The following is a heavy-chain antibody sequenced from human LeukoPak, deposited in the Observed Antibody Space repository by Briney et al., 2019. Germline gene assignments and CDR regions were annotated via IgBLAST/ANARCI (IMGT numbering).Heavy chain of an antibody. Sequence: SETLSLTCAVYGGSFSGYYWSWIRQPPGKGLEWIGEINHSGSTNYNPSLKSRVTISVETSKNQFSLKLSSVTAADTAVYYCARSGLIMVRGVIIRRSAFDIWGQGTMVTVSS. V-gene: IGHV4-34*01. CDR2: INHSGST. CDR3: ARSGLIMVRGVIIRRSAFDI. J-gene: IGHJ3*02. CDR1: GGSFSGYY. D-gene: IGHD3-10*01.